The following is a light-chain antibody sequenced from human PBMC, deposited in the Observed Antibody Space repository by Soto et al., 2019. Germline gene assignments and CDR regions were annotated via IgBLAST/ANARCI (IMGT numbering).Light chain of an antibody. Sequence: QSVLTQPPSASGTPGQRVTISRSGSSSNIGSNPVNWYQQLPGTAPKLLIYSNNQRPSGVPDRFSGSKSGTSASLAISALQSEDEADYYCAAWDSSLNAHLLFGGGTKLTVL. CDR2: SNN. CDR3: AAWDSSLNAHLL. J-gene: IGLJ2*01. CDR1: SSNIGSNP. V-gene: IGLV1-44*01.